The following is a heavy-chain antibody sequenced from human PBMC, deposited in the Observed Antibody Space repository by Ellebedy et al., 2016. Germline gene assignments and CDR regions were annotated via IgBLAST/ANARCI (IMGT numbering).Heavy chain of an antibody. CDR2: ISPSSITI. V-gene: IGHV3-11*01. CDR3: ARGTGHFDY. J-gene: IGHJ4*02. Sequence: GESLKISXAASGFTVSDIYMSWVRQAPGKGLEWVTYISPSSITISYTDSVKGRFTISRDNAKNSLYLQLNSLRVEDTAVYFCARGTGHFDYWGQGTLVTVSS. CDR1: GFTVSDIY. D-gene: IGHD1-1*01.